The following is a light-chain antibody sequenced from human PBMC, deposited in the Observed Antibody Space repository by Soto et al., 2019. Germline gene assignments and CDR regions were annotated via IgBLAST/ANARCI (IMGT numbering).Light chain of an antibody. Sequence: DIVMTQSPDSLAVSLGERATINCKSSQSVLYSSNNKNYLAWYQQKPGQPPKLLIYWASTRESGVPDRFSGSGSGTVFPLTISSLQAEDVAVYYCQQYYTTPPAFGQGTRLEIK. CDR3: QQYYTTPPA. V-gene: IGKV4-1*01. J-gene: IGKJ5*01. CDR1: QSVLYSSNNKNY. CDR2: WAS.